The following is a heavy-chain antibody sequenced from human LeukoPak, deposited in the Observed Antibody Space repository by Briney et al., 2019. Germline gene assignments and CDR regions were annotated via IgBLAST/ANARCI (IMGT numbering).Heavy chain of an antibody. V-gene: IGHV3-43*02. CDR2: ISGDGGST. J-gene: IGHJ4*02. Sequence: GGSLRLSCAPPGFMFHDYAIHWVRQAPGKGLEWVSLISGDGGSTFYADSVKGRFTISRDNSKNSLYLQMHSLRSDDTALYYCARESESSGWYDYWGQGTLVTVSS. CDR3: ARESESSGWYDY. D-gene: IGHD6-19*01. CDR1: GFMFHDYA.